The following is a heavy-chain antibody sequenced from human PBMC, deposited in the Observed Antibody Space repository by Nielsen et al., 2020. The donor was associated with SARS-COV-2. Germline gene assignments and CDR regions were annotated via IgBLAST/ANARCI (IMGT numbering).Heavy chain of an antibody. V-gene: IGHV3-7*05. CDR1: GFSFRTSW. CDR2: IRPDGSVK. Sequence: GESLKISYAASGFSFRTSWMNWVRQGPGKRLEWVANIRPDGSVKRHVDSVMGRFTISRDNARDSLYLQMNNLRAEDTAIYYCLQGGASWGQGTLVTVSS. CDR3: LQGGAS. D-gene: IGHD1-1*01. J-gene: IGHJ5*02.